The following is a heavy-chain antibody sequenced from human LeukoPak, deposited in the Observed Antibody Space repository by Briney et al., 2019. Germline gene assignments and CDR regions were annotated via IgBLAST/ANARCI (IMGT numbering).Heavy chain of an antibody. D-gene: IGHD3-16*01. CDR1: GFTFSSYA. CDR3: ARVGGVRSALYYFDY. J-gene: IGHJ4*02. V-gene: IGHV3-53*01. CDR2: IYSGGST. Sequence: GGSLRLSCAASGFTFSSYAMSWVRQAPGKGLEWVSIIYSGGSTYYADSVKGRFTISRDNSKNTLYLQMNSPRAEDTAVYYCARVGGVRSALYYFDYWGQGTLVTVSS.